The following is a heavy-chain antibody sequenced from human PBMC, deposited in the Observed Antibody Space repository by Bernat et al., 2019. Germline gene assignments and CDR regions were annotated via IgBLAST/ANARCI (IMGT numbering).Heavy chain of an antibody. CDR3: AREVPTRAIPYSSSWYGYFQH. J-gene: IGHJ1*01. CDR1: GGTFSSYT. Sequence: QVQLVQSGAEVKKPGSSVKVSCKASGGTFSSYTISWVRQAPGQGLEWMGRIIPILGIANYAQKFQGRVTITADKSTGTAYMELSSLRSEDTAVYYCAREVPTRAIPYSSSWYGYFQHWGQGTLVTVSS. CDR2: IIPILGIA. V-gene: IGHV1-69*08. D-gene: IGHD6-13*01.